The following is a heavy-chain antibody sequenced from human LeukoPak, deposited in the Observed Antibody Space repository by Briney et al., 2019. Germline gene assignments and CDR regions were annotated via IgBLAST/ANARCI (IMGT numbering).Heavy chain of an antibody. V-gene: IGHV1-69*05. J-gene: IGHJ3*02. CDR1: GGTFSSYA. D-gene: IGHD1-26*01. CDR2: IIPIFGTA. CDR3: ATSGSLRHAFDI. Sequence: ASVKVSCKASGGTFSSYAISWVRQAPGQGLEWMRRIIPIFGTANYAQKFQGRVTITTDESTSTAYMELSSLRSEDTAVYYCATSGSLRHAFDIWGQGTMVTVSS.